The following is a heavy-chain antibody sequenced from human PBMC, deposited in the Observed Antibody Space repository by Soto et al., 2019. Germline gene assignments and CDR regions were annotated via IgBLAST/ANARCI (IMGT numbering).Heavy chain of an antibody. CDR1: GLPVSSHG. CDR2: RNAIGGST. CDR3: ARGERGVLDI. Sequence: EVQLLESGGGLAQPGGSLRLSCVVSGLPVSSHGMSWVRQAPGKGLGWVSGRNAIGGSTYYADSVKGGFTNSRDSSENTLYRLMTSLRVEAMAVYFCARGERGVLDIWGQGTMGTVSS. J-gene: IGHJ3*02. D-gene: IGHD1-1*01. V-gene: IGHV3-23*01.